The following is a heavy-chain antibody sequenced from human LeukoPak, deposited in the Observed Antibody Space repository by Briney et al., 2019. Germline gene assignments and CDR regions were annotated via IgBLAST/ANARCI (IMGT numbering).Heavy chain of an antibody. Sequence: GGSLRLSCAASGFSFSDAWMNWVRQAPGKGLEWVGHIRSKADGGTPDYIAPVKGRFTISRDDSKDTLYLQMGSLNTEDTAMYYCTTRSPARYCSDGACYSSADYWGQGTLVTVSS. V-gene: IGHV3-15*07. CDR2: IRSKADGGTP. D-gene: IGHD2-15*01. J-gene: IGHJ4*02. CDR3: TTRSPARYCSDGACYSSADY. CDR1: GFSFSDAW.